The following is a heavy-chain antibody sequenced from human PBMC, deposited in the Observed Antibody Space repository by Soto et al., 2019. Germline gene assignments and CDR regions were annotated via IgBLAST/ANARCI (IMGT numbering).Heavy chain of an antibody. D-gene: IGHD6-19*01. V-gene: IGHV1-69*13. CDR2: IIPIFGTA. CDR3: ASPVAGTFYYGMDV. CDR1: GGTFSSYA. J-gene: IGHJ6*02. Sequence: SVKVSCKASGGTFSSYAISWVRQAPGQGLEWMGGIIPIFGTANYAQKFQGRVTITADESTSTAYMELRSLRSDDTAVYYCASPVAGTFYYGMDVWGQGTTVTVSS.